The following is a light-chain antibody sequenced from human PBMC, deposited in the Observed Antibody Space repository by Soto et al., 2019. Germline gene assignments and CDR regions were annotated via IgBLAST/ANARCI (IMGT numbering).Light chain of an antibody. V-gene: IGLV2-8*01. CDR2: EVS. CDR1: SSDVGGYNY. Sequence: QSVLTQPPSASGSPGQSVTISCTGTSSDVGGYNYVSRYQRHPGKAPKFMVYEVSKRPSGVPGHFSGSKSGNTASLTVSGLQVDDEADYYCVLYMGSGIYVFGSGTKLTVL. CDR3: VLYMGSGIYV. J-gene: IGLJ1*01.